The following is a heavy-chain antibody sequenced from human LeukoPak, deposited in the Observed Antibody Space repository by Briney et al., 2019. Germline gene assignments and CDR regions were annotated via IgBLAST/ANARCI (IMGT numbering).Heavy chain of an antibody. D-gene: IGHD1-20*01. CDR2: IKYTASET. J-gene: IGHJ5*02. CDR1: GFTLSLHW. CDR3: AAVSGPAYNYFDP. V-gene: IGHV3-7*01. Sequence: GGSLRLSCAASGFTLSLHWMTWVRQAPRTGLEWVANIKYTASETYYVDSVKGRFTISRDNAKNSVYLQMNSLRAADTAVYYCAAVSGPAYNYFDPWGQGTLVTVSS.